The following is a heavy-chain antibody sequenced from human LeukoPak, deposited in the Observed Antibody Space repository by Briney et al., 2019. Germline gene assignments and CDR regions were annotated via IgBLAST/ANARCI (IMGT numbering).Heavy chain of an antibody. CDR3: ARDNSRVVSTIFGVVTDYYYYGMDV. V-gene: IGHV3-7*01. Sequence: GGSLRLSCEASGFTFSGYWMSWVRQAPGKGLEWVANIKQDGSEKQYADSVKGRFTISRDNAKNSLYLQMNSLRAEDTAVYYCARDNSRVVSTIFGVVTDYYYYGMDVWGQGTTVTVSS. J-gene: IGHJ6*02. D-gene: IGHD3-3*01. CDR1: GFTFSGYW. CDR2: IKQDGSEK.